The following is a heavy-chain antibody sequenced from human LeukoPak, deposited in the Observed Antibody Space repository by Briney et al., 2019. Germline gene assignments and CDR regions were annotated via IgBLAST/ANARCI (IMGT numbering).Heavy chain of an antibody. J-gene: IGHJ4*02. CDR3: ARDGGVDYYDSSGRIFDY. CDR1: GGTFSSYA. V-gene: IGHV1-69*13. Sequence: SVKVSCKASGGTFSSYAISWVRQAPGQGLEWMGGIIPIFGTANYAQKFQGRVTITADEPTSTAYMELSSLRSEDTAVYYCARDGGVDYYDSSGRIFDYWGQGTLVTVSS. CDR2: IIPIFGTA. D-gene: IGHD3-22*01.